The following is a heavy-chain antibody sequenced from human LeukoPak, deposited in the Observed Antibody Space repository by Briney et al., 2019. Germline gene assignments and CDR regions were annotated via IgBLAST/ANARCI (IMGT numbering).Heavy chain of an antibody. CDR3: ARGGSSWPPYYYYYYMDV. D-gene: IGHD6-13*01. V-gene: IGHV1-2*02. J-gene: IGHJ6*03. CDR2: INPNSGGT. CDR1: GYTFTGYY. Sequence: ASVKVSCKASGYTFTGYYTHWVRQAPGQGLEWMGWINPNSGGTNYAQKFQGRVTMTRDTSISTAYMELSRLRSDDTAVYYCARGGSSWPPYYYYYYMDVWGKGTTVTVSS.